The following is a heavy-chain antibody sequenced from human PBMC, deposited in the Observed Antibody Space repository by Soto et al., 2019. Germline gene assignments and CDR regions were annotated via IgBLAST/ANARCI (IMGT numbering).Heavy chain of an antibody. V-gene: IGHV3-9*01. D-gene: IGHD3-22*01. CDR3: TKGDSSAYYHKNYYGMDV. CDR2: INWNSDII. CDR1: GFSFEDHA. J-gene: IGHJ6*02. Sequence: GGSLRLSCVGSGFSFEDHAMHWVRQAPGKGLEWVSGINWNSDIIGYADSVKGRFTISRDDAKNSLYLQMNSLRIEDTALYYCTKGDSSAYYHKNYYGMDVWGQGTTVTVSS.